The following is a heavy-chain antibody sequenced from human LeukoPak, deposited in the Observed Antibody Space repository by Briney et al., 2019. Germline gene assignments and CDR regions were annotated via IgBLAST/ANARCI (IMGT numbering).Heavy chain of an antibody. D-gene: IGHD6-6*01. J-gene: IGHJ6*03. Sequence: SETLSLTCTISGDSIGRINYYWGWIRQPPGKGLEWIVSMSYSGHTYYNPSLKSRVTISVDTSKNQFSLKLSSVTAADTAVYYCARGRKLDTYYYYYYMDVWGKGTTVTVSS. V-gene: IGHV4-39*07. CDR3: ARGRKLDTYYYYYYMDV. CDR1: GDSIGRINYY. CDR2: MSYSGHT.